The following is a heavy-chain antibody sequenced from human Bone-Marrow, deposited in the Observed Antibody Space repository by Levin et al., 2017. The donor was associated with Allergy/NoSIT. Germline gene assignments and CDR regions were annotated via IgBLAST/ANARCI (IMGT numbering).Heavy chain of an antibody. CDR2: INPNSGGT. D-gene: IGHD6-19*01. Sequence: AASVKVSCKASGYTFTVYYMHWVRQAPGQGLEWMGRINPNSGGTNYAQKFQGRVTMTRDTSISTAYMELSSLRSDDTAVYYCARVASNHDFDYWGQGALVTVSS. CDR1: GYTFTVYY. J-gene: IGHJ4*02. V-gene: IGHV1-2*06. CDR3: ARVASNHDFDY.